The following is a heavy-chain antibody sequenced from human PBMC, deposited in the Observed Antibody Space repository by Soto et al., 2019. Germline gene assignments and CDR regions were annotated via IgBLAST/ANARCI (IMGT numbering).Heavy chain of an antibody. CDR3: ARGKGTYYDFWSRYYGPHY. V-gene: IGHV4-34*01. CDR1: GGSFSGYY. J-gene: IGHJ4*02. CDR2: INHSGST. D-gene: IGHD3-3*01. Sequence: SETLSLTCAVYGGSFSGYYWSWIRQPPGKGLEWIGEINHSGSTNYNPSLKSRVTISVDTSKNQFSLKLSSVTAADTAVYYCARGKGTYYDFWSRYYGPHYWGQGTLVTVSS.